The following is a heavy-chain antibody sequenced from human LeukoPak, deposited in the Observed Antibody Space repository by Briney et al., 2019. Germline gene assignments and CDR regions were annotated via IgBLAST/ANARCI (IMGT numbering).Heavy chain of an antibody. CDR3: ARIGDSNTYYYYGMDV. D-gene: IGHD3-10*01. CDR2: IHYSGST. Sequence: SETLSLTCTVSGGSISTYYWSWIRQPPGKGLEWIGYIHYSGSTNYNPSLESRVTISVDTSKNQFSLKLSSVTAADTAVYYCARIGDSNTYYYYGMDVWGQGTTVTVSS. CDR1: GGSISTYY. V-gene: IGHV4-59*01. J-gene: IGHJ6*02.